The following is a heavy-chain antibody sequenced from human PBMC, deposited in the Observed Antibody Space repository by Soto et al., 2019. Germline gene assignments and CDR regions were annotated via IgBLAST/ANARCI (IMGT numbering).Heavy chain of an antibody. Sequence: EVQLVESGGALVQPGGSLRLSCAASGFTFSRHWMHWVRQAPGKGLMWISRIKGDGSSANYADSVRGRFTICRDNAKSTLYLQMDSLRAEDTAVYYCVRDGERSGDAGDSWGQGTQVTVSS. J-gene: IGHJ4*02. CDR3: VRDGERSGDAGDS. V-gene: IGHV3-74*01. D-gene: IGHD1-26*01. CDR1: GFTFSRHW. CDR2: IKGDGSSA.